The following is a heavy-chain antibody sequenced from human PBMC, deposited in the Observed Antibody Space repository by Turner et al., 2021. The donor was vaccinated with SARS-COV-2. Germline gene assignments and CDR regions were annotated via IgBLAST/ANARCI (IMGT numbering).Heavy chain of an antibody. CDR2: IYYSGST. V-gene: IGHV4-31*03. D-gene: IGHD5-12*01. Sequence: QLQLQESGPGLVKPSQTLSLTCTVSGGSISSGGYYWSWIRQHPGKGLEWIGSIYYSGSTYYNPSLKSRVTISVDTSKNQFSLKLSSVTAADTAVYYCASIRWLRGPFDYWGQGTLVTVSS. CDR3: ASIRWLRGPFDY. CDR1: GGSISSGGYY. J-gene: IGHJ4*02.